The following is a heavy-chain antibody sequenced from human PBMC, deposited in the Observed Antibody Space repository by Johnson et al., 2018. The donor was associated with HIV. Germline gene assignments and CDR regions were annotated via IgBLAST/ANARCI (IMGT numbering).Heavy chain of an antibody. Sequence: VQLVESGGGLVQPGGSLRLSCAASGFAFSNYAMTWVRQTPGKGLEWVSYISSSGGTIYYADSVKGRFSISRDNAKNSLYLQMNSLRAEDTAVYYCARDRGYWDAFDIWGQGTMVTVSS. J-gene: IGHJ3*02. CDR1: GFAFSNYA. CDR2: ISSSGGTI. D-gene: IGHD3-22*01. CDR3: ARDRGYWDAFDI. V-gene: IGHV3-48*04.